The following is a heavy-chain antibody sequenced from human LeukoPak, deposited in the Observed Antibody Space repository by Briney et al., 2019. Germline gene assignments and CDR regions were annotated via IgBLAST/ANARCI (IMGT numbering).Heavy chain of an antibody. V-gene: IGHV1-18*01. CDR3: ATRRPYYYGSGRDYYYYYGMDV. J-gene: IGHJ6*02. Sequence: ASVKVSCKASGGTLSSYAISWVRQAPGQGLEWMGWISAYNGNTNYAQKLQGRVTMTTDTSTSTAYMELRSLRSDDTAVYYCATRRPYYYGSGRDYYYYYGMDVWGQGTTVTVSS. CDR1: GGTLSSYA. D-gene: IGHD3-10*01. CDR2: ISAYNGNT.